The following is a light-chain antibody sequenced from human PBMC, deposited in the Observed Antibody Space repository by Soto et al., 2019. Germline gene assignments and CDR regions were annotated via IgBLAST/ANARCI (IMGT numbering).Light chain of an antibody. CDR1: QSVGGTF. J-gene: IGKJ1*01. CDR2: GAS. Sequence: EDVFTQSPITLSFSTRERATLSCRASQSVGGTFLAWYQQKGGQAPRLLIHGASNRATGIPDRFSGSGSGADFTLTISRLEPEDFAVYYCQQYGGSPRTFGQGSKV. V-gene: IGKV3-20*01. CDR3: QQYGGSPRT.